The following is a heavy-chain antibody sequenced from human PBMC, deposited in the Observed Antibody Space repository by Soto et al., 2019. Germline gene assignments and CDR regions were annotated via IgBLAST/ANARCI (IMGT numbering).Heavy chain of an antibody. CDR1: GYTFTSYC. J-gene: IGHJ5*02. D-gene: IGHD1-1*01. CDR2: INPSGGST. V-gene: IGHV1-46*03. CDR3: AIAGTTLGFDP. Sequence: ASVKVSCKASGYTFTSYCMHWVRQAPGQGLEWMGIINPSGGSTSYAQKFQGRVTMTRDTSTSTVYMELSSLRSEDTAVYYCAIAGTTLGFDPWGQGTLVTVSS.